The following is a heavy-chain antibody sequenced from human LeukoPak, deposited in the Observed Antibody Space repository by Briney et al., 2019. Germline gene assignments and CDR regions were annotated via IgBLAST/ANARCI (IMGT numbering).Heavy chain of an antibody. CDR3: ARVGYYDSSGYLLGASDI. CDR2: ISYDGSNK. J-gene: IGHJ3*02. V-gene: IGHV3-30-3*01. D-gene: IGHD3-22*01. CDR1: GFTFSSYA. Sequence: GGSLRLSCAASGFTFSSYAMHWVCQAPGKGLEWVAVISYDGSNKYYADSVKGRFTISRDNSKNTLYLQMNSLRAEDTAVYYCARVGYYDSSGYLLGASDIWGQGTIVTVSS.